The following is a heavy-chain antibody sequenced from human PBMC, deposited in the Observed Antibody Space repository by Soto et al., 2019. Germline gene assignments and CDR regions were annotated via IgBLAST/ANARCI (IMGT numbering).Heavy chain of an antibody. CDR1: GYTFTGYY. CDR3: ARGRFLEWSDAFDI. J-gene: IGHJ3*02. CDR2: INPNSGGT. V-gene: IGHV1-2*04. Sequence: GASVKVSCKASGYTFTGYYMHWVRQAPGQGLEWMGWINPNSGGTNYAQKFQGWVTVTRDTSISTAYMELSRLRSDDTAVYYCARGRFLEWSDAFDIWGQGTMVTVSS. D-gene: IGHD3-3*01.